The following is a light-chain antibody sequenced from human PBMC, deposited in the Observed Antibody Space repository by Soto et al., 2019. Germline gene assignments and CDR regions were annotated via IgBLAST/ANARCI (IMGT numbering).Light chain of an antibody. J-gene: IGKJ2*03. CDR2: AAS. CDR1: QDIRNY. CDR3: QQYKSYPYS. V-gene: IGKV1-16*02. Sequence: DIRMTQSPSSVSASIGDTVTITCRASQDIRNYLAWFQHRPGKAPKSLIYAASHLQSGVPSKFSASGSGTDFTLSIGDLQPDDFATYYCQQYKSYPYSFGQGSKLEI.